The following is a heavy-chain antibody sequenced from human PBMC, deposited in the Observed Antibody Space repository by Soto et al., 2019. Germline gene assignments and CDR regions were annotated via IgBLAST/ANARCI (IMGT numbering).Heavy chain of an antibody. J-gene: IGHJ4*02. V-gene: IGHV2-5*02. CDR1: GFSLTTSGVG. D-gene: IGHD4-17*01. CDR2: IYWDDDK. Sequence: QITLKESGPPLVKPTQTLTLTCTFSGFSLTTSGVGVGWIRQPPGKALEWLALIYWDDDKRYSPSLKSRLTITKDISKNQVVLTMTNMDPVDTATYYCARLTTVITIDYWGQGTLVTVSS. CDR3: ARLTTVITIDY.